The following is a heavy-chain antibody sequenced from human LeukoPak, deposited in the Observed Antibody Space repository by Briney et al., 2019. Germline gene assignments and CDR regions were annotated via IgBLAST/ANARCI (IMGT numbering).Heavy chain of an antibody. V-gene: IGHV3-33*06. D-gene: IGHD3-3*02. CDR1: GFTFSNYG. Sequence: GGSLRLSCAASGFTFSNYGMHWVRQAPGKGLEWVAVIWSDGINRYYADSVKGRFTFSRDNSKNTLSLQMNSLRAEDTALYYCVKERSPFNAFDIWGQGTMVTVSS. J-gene: IGHJ3*02. CDR3: VKERSPFNAFDI. CDR2: IWSDGINR.